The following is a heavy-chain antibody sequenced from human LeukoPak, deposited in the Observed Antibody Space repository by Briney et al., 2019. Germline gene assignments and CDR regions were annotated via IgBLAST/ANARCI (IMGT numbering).Heavy chain of an antibody. CDR2: ISTYNGHT. Sequence: ASVTVSFKASGYTFTNYGINWVRQAPGQGLEWMGWISTYNGHTNYAQKFQGRVTMTTDTSTSTASMELRSLRSDDTAVYYCARDHAAGWELPLNWFDPWGQGTLVTVSS. CDR3: ARDHAAGWELPLNWFDP. CDR1: GYTFTNYG. D-gene: IGHD1-26*01. J-gene: IGHJ5*02. V-gene: IGHV1-18*01.